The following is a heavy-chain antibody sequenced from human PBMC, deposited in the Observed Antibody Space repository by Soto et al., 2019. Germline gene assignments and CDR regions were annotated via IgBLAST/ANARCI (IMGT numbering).Heavy chain of an antibody. CDR1: GGTFIPYT. Sequence: QVQLVQSGAEVKKPGSSLKFSCKASGGTFIPYTITWVRHAPGQGLEWMGRIIPIIGIINYAQKFQGRVTISADKFTGTASMELTGLRSDDTAVYYCEVAPDSHYNDSHASSYPWGQGTLVTVSS. CDR2: IIPIIGII. D-gene: IGHD4-4*01. V-gene: IGHV1-69*02. CDR3: EVAPDSHYNDSHASSYP. J-gene: IGHJ5*02.